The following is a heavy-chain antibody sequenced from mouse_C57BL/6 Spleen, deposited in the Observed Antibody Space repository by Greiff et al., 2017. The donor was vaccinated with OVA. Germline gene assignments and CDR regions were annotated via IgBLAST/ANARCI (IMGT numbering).Heavy chain of an antibody. Sequence: LVESGPELVKPGASVKISCKASGYAFSSSWMNWVKQRPGKGLEWIGRIYPGDGDTNYNGKFKGKATLTADKSSSTAYMQLSSLTSEDSAVSFWAIPIYYDYDGFAYWGQGTLVTVSA. J-gene: IGHJ3*01. CDR3: AIPIYYDYDGFAY. CDR2: IYPGDGDT. D-gene: IGHD2-4*01. CDR1: GYAFSSSW. V-gene: IGHV1-82*01.